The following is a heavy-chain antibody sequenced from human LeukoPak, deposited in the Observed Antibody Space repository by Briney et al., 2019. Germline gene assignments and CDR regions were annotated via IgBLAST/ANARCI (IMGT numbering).Heavy chain of an antibody. Sequence: GGSLRLSCAASGFTFSSYAMSWVRQAPGKGLEWVSAISGSGGSTYYADSVKGRFTISRDNSKNTLYPQMNSLRAEDTAVYYCAKGRVLRFLEWLLAYWGQGTLVTVSS. V-gene: IGHV3-23*01. CDR3: AKGRVLRFLEWLLAY. CDR1: GFTFSSYA. CDR2: ISGSGGST. D-gene: IGHD3-3*01. J-gene: IGHJ4*02.